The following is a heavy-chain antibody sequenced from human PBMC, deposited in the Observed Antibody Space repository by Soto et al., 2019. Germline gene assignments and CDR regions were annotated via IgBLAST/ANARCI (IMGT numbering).Heavy chain of an antibody. J-gene: IGHJ2*01. D-gene: IGHD5-18*01. Sequence: QVQLVESGGGVVQPGRSLRLTCAASGFTFSSYAMHWVRQAPGKGLEWVAVISYDGSNKYYADSVKGRFTISRHNSKHTLYLQMNSLRAEETALYYCARDPLWGTAMVLWYFDLWGRGTLVTVS. CDR2: ISYDGSNK. CDR3: ARDPLWGTAMVLWYFDL. V-gene: IGHV3-30-3*01. CDR1: GFTFSSYA.